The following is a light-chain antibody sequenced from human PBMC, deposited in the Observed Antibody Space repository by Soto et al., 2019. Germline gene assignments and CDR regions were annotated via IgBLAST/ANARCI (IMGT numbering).Light chain of an antibody. CDR2: AAS. CDR3: LQDYDYPRT. CDR1: QGIRDE. J-gene: IGKJ1*01. V-gene: IGKV1-6*01. Sequence: AIQMTQSPSSLSASVGDRVTITCRASQGIRDELGWYQQKAGKAPNLLISAASRLRSGVPSRFSGRGSGTDFTLTISSLQPEDFATYYCLQDYDYPRTFGQGTKVDIK.